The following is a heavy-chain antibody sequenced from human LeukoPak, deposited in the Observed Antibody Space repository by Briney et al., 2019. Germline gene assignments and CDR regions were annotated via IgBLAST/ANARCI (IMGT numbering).Heavy chain of an antibody. D-gene: IGHD6-19*01. Sequence: SETLSLTCTVSGGSISSNYYYWGWIRQPPGKGLEWVGSIYYSGSTYYNPSRKSRVTISVDTSKNQFSLRLSSVTAADTAVYYCARQGRNSSGGQRWVDYWGQGTLVTVSS. CDR2: IYYSGST. CDR1: GGSISSNYYY. V-gene: IGHV4-39*01. J-gene: IGHJ4*02. CDR3: ARQGRNSSGGQRWVDY.